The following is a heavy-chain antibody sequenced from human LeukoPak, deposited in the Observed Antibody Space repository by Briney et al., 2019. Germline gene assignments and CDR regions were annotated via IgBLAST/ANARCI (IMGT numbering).Heavy chain of an antibody. CDR3: ARDEGGIQRY. Sequence: SGTLSLTCSVSGGSIRSGNWWSWIRQSPTKGLEWIGEIYHSGSTTYNPSLESRVTISVDKSKNNFSLRLTSVTAADTAVYYCARDEGGIQRYWGQGTLVTVSS. CDR1: GGSIRSGNW. V-gene: IGHV4-4*02. CDR2: IYHSGST. J-gene: IGHJ4*02. D-gene: IGHD5-18*01.